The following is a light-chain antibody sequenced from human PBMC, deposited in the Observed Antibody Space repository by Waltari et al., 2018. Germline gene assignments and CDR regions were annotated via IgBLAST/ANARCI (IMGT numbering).Light chain of an antibody. Sequence: SLQSGVPSRFSGNGSGSDFTLTIGSLQPEDSAIYFCQQRSASPFTFGQGTKVEIK. V-gene: IGKV1-13*01. CDR3: QQRSASPFT. J-gene: IGKJ2*01.